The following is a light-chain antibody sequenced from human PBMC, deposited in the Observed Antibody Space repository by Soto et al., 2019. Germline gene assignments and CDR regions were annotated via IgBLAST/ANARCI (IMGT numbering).Light chain of an antibody. V-gene: IGKV3-11*01. CDR3: QQYHSWPPRT. CDR1: QSVSNY. Sequence: ELVFTQAPATLSLSPGARATLSCRASQSVSNYLAWYQQKPGQAPRLLIYDASNRATGIPARFSGSRSGTDFTLTISSLETEDFAVYYGQQYHSWPPRTFGQGTKVDIK. J-gene: IGKJ1*01. CDR2: DAS.